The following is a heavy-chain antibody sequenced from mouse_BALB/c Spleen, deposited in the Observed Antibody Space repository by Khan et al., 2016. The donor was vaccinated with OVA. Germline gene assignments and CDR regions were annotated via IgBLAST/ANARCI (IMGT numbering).Heavy chain of an antibody. CDR3: ARVYGGDFDY. CDR2: ISYSGNT. V-gene: IGHV3-2*02. J-gene: IGHJ2*01. CDR1: GYSITSDYA. D-gene: IGHD1-1*01. Sequence: VQLQQSGPGLVKPSQSLSLTCTVTGYSITSDYAWNWIRQFPGNKLEWMGFISYSGNTNYNPSLKSRASITRDTSMNQFFLRVNSVTTEYTATYYCARVYGGDFDYWGQGTTLTVSS.